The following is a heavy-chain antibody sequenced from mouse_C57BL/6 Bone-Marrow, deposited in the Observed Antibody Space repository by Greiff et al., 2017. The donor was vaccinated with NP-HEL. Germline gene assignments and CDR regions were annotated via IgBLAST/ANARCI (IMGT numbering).Heavy chain of an antibody. D-gene: IGHD2-4*01. Sequence: VQLKESEGGLVQPGSSMKLSCTASGFTFSDYYMAWVRQVPEKGLEWVANINYDGSSTYYLDSLKSRFIISRDNAKNILYLQMSSLKSEDTATYYCARNDYDGRFAYWGQGTLVTVSA. CDR1: GFTFSDYY. J-gene: IGHJ3*01. V-gene: IGHV5-16*01. CDR2: INYDGSST. CDR3: ARNDYDGRFAY.